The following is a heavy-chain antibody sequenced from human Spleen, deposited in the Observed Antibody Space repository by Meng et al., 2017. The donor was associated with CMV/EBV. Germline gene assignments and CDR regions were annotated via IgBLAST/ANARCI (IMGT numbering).Heavy chain of an antibody. J-gene: IGHJ5*02. Sequence: GESLKISCAASGFTFSSYEMNWVRQAPGKGLEWVSSISGNGNYIYYTASVQGRFTISRDNAKNSLFLQMESLTADDTAIYFCVRDPTVHLAGLQRAPSKNWFDPWGQGTLVTVSS. CDR3: VRDPTVHLAGLQRAPSKNWFDP. V-gene: IGHV3-21*01. CDR2: ISGNGNYI. CDR1: GFTFSSYE. D-gene: IGHD3-3*02.